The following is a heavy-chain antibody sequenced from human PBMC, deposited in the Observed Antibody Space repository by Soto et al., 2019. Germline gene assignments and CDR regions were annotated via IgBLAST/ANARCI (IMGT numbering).Heavy chain of an antibody. CDR1: GGTFGSQG. V-gene: IGHV1-69*01. J-gene: IGHJ4*02. D-gene: IGHD5-18*01. CDR3: ARGAMANFDY. CDR2: FIAMLGTP. Sequence: QVQLVQSGAEVKKPGSSVKVSCKASGGTFGSQGIAWVRQAPGQGLEWMGGFIAMLGTPTYAKKVQGRATISADESLTSSYLELRSLRSEDTGLYLCARGAMANFDYWGQGTVVTVSS.